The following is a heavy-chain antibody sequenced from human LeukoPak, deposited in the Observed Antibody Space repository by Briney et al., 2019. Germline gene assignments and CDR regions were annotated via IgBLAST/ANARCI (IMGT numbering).Heavy chain of an antibody. D-gene: IGHD6-13*01. CDR2: ISYDGNNN. V-gene: IGHV3-30*14. Sequence: GTSLRLSCAASGFTFSSYSMHWVRQAPGKGLEWVALISYDGNNNNYADSVKGRFTISRDNSKSTLYLQMNSLRAEDTAVYYCARGGYSSSWGYYYYGMDVWGQGTTVTVSS. J-gene: IGHJ6*02. CDR1: GFTFSSYS. CDR3: ARGGYSSSWGYYYYGMDV.